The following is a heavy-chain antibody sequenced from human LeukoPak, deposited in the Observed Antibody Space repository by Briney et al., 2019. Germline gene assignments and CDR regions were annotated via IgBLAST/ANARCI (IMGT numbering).Heavy chain of an antibody. CDR2: IYYSGST. CDR1: GGSISSSSYY. V-gene: IGHV4-39*01. D-gene: IGHD3-9*01. Sequence: SETLSLTCTVSGGSISSSSYYWGWIRQPPGKGLEWIGSIYYSGSTYYNPSLKSRVTISVGTSKNQFSLKLSSVTAADTAVYYCARQTYYDILTGSEFDYWGQGTLVTVSS. J-gene: IGHJ4*02. CDR3: ARQTYYDILTGSEFDY.